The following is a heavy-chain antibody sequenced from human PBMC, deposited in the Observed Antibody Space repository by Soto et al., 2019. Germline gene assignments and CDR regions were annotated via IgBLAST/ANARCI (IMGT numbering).Heavy chain of an antibody. CDR3: ARGRSGLTGTCFPNWFES. CDR1: GDSISSVDYF. Sequence: SETLSLTCSVSGDSISSVDYFWAWIRQPPXQALEYIGYIYKSATTYYNPSFESRVAISLDTSRSQFSLNVTSVTAADTAVYFCARGRSGLTGTCFPNWFESWGQGTLVNVSS. CDR2: IYKSATT. D-gene: IGHD7-27*01. V-gene: IGHV4-30-4*01. J-gene: IGHJ5*01.